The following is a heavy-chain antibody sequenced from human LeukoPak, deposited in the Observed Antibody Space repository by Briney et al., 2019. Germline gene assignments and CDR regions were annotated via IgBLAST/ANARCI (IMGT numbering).Heavy chain of an antibody. Sequence: GGSLRLSCAASGFNVSSNYMTWVRQAPGKGLEWVSVIYRGGSTYYADSVKGRFTISRDNSKNTLYLQMNSLRAEDTAVYYCAKAVAYYGSGSSDYWGQGTLVTVSS. CDR1: GFNVSSNY. CDR2: IYRGGST. V-gene: IGHV3-53*01. J-gene: IGHJ4*02. D-gene: IGHD3-10*01. CDR3: AKAVAYYGSGSSDY.